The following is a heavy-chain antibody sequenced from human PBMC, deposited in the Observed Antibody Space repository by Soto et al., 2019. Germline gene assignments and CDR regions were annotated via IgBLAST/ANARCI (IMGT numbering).Heavy chain of an antibody. CDR1: GGSISSNDFY. CDR2: IYYSGNT. CDR3: ARLSGSWQSWFDP. D-gene: IGHD6-13*01. J-gene: IGHJ5*02. V-gene: IGHV4-31*03. Sequence: QVQLQESGPGLVKPSQTLSLTCIVSGGSISSNDFYWSWIRQHPGTGLEWIGYIYYSGNTYYNPSLKSRVTILVDTSKNQFSLKVSSVTAADTAVYYCARLSGSWQSWFDPWVQGTLVTVSS.